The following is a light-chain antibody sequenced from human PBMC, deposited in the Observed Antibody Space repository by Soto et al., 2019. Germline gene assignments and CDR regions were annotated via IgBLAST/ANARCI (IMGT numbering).Light chain of an antibody. CDR1: NSDVGAYNY. V-gene: IGLV2-14*01. Sequence: ALTQPASVSGSPGQSITIPCTGTNSDVGAYNYVSWYQHHPGKAPKLMIYEVFTRSSGVSSRFSGSKSGSTASLTISGLQAEDEADYYCTSYTTTNTLYVFGTGTKVTVL. CDR3: TSYTTTNTLYV. J-gene: IGLJ1*01. CDR2: EVF.